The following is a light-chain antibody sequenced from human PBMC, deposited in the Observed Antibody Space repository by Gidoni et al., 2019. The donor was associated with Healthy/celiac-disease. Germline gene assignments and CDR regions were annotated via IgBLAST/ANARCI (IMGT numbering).Light chain of an antibody. Sequence: ELVLTQSPGTLSLSPGERATLSCRASPSVSSSYLAWYQQKPGQAPRLLIYGSSSRATCIPDRFSGSGSGTDFTLTISRLEPEDFAVYYCQQYGSSPLFTFGPGTKVDIK. CDR3: QQYGSSPLFT. V-gene: IGKV3-20*01. CDR1: PSVSSSY. J-gene: IGKJ3*01. CDR2: GSS.